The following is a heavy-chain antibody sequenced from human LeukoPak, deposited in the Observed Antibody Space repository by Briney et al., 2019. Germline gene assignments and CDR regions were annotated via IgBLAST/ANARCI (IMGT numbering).Heavy chain of an antibody. D-gene: IGHD3-9*01. J-gene: IGHJ4*02. CDR2: IYSGGTT. CDR3: ARVRRDINYFDC. V-gene: IGHV4-4*07. Sequence: PSETLSLTCSVSGVSISGYFWAWIRQPAGKGLEWIGRIYSGGTTTYNPSLESRVTISVDTSKNQFSLKLSSVTAADTAIYYCARVRRDINYFDCWGQGTLVTVSS. CDR1: GVSISGYF.